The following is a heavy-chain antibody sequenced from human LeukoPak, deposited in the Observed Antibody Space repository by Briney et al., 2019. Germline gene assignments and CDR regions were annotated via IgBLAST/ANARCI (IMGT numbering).Heavy chain of an antibody. J-gene: IGHJ3*02. D-gene: IGHD1-26*01. V-gene: IGHV4-4*07. Sequence: PSETLSLTRTVSGGSISSYYCSWIRQPAGKGLEWIGRICTSGSTNYNPSLKSRVTMSVDTSKNQFSLKLSSVTAADTAVYYCARDEGWELLNDAFDIWGQGTMVTVSS. CDR3: ARDEGWELLNDAFDI. CDR1: GGSISSYY. CDR2: ICTSGST.